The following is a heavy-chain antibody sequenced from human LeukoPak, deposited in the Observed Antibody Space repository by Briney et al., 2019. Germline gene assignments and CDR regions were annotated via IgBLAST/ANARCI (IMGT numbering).Heavy chain of an antibody. V-gene: IGHV3-66*01. Sequence: GGSLRLSCAASGFTVSGTYMSWVRQAPGKGLEWVSIISGGGDTFYVGSVKGRFTISRDTSKNTLYLQMNSLRAEDTAVYYCAGRGYGYYYGMNVWGQGTTVTVSS. CDR1: GFTVSGTY. D-gene: IGHD5-18*01. CDR2: ISGGGDT. CDR3: AGRGYGYYYGMNV. J-gene: IGHJ6*02.